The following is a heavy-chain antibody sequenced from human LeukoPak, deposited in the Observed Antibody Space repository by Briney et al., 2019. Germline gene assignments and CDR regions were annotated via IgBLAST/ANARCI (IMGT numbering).Heavy chain of an antibody. D-gene: IGHD3-22*01. J-gene: IGHJ4*02. V-gene: IGHV4-39*01. Sequence: PSETLSLTCTVSGGSISSSSYYWGWIRQPPGKGLEWIGSIYYSGSTYYNPFLKSRVTISVDTSKNQFSLKLSSVTAADTAVYYCARLRDTMIFNYWGQGTLVTVSS. CDR2: IYYSGST. CDR3: ARLRDTMIFNY. CDR1: GGSISSSSYY.